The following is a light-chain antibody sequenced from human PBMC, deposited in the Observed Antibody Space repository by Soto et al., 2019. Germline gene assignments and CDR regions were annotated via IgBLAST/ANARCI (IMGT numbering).Light chain of an antibody. CDR1: QSVSSD. CDR2: DAF. Sequence: EIVMTQSPATLSVSPGERATLSCRASQSVSSDLVWYQQKAGQAPRLLIYDAFNRATGIPARFSGSGSGTDFTLTISSLQSEDSAVYYCQQYNNWPWTFGQGTKVDIK. CDR3: QQYNNWPWT. V-gene: IGKV3D-15*01. J-gene: IGKJ1*01.